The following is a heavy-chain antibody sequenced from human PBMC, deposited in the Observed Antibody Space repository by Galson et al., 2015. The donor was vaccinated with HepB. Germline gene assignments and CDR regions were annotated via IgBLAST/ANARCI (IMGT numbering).Heavy chain of an antibody. CDR3: ARGHSYFDL. CDR2: ISPYNGDT. CDR1: GYTFTNHG. Sequence: SVKVSCKAPGYTFTNHGISWMRQAPGQGLEWIGWISPYNGDTNYAQKLQDRVTMTTDTATTTAYLDLRSLKSDDTAVYYCARGHSYFDLWGQGTLVTVSS. J-gene: IGHJ4*02. V-gene: IGHV1-18*04.